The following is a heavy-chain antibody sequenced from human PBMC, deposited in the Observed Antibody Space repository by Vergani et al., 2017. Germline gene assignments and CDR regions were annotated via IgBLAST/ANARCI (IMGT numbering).Heavy chain of an antibody. CDR3: ARDTVTGSRYFDY. V-gene: IGHV3-30-3*01. J-gene: IGHJ4*02. CDR2: ISYDGSNK. CDR1: GFTFSSYA. Sequence: QVQLVESGGGVVQPGGSLRLSCGASGFTFSSYAMHWVRQAPGKGLEWVAVISYDGSNKYYADSVKGRFTISRDNSKNTLYLQMNSLRPEDTAVYYCARDTVTGSRYFDYWGQGTLVTVSS. D-gene: IGHD6-19*01.